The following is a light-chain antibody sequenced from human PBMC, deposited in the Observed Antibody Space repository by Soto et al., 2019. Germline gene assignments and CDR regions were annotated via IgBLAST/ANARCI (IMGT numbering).Light chain of an antibody. CDR2: GAS. Sequence: EIVLTQSPGTLSLSPGERATLSCRASQSVSSSYLAWYQQKPGQAPRLLIYGASSRATGIPDRFSGSGSGTDYPRTSSRLEPEDFAVYYCQQYGSSPGTFGQGNKVELK. J-gene: IGKJ1*01. V-gene: IGKV3-20*01. CDR3: QQYGSSPGT. CDR1: QSVSSSY.